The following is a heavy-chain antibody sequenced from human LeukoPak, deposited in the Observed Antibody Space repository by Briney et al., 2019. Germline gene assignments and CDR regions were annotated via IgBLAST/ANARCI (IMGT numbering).Heavy chain of an antibody. D-gene: IGHD5-12*01. J-gene: IGHJ6*02. CDR2: MNPNSGNT. V-gene: IGHV1-8*01. CDR3: ARDIVATNYYYYGMDV. Sequence: ASVKVSCKASGYTFTSYDINWVRQATGQGLEWMGWMNPNSGNTGYAQKFQGRVTMTRNTSISTAYMELSSLRSEDTAVYYCARDIVATNYYYYGMDVWGQGTTVTVSS. CDR1: GYTFTSYD.